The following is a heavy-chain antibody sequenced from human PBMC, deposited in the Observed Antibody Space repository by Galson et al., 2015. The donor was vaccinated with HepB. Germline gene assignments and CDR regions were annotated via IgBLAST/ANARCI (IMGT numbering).Heavy chain of an antibody. J-gene: IGHJ4*02. Sequence: QSGAEVKKPGESLRISCQGSGYRFTNYWINWVRQMPGTGLEWVARIDPSDSYTNYNPSLQGRVSVSVDKSTSTAHLQWASLKASDTAIYYCATEKPGYSRSWYFFDSWGRGTLVTVSS. V-gene: IGHV5-10-1*01. CDR1: GYRFTNYW. CDR2: IDPSDSYT. D-gene: IGHD4-11*01. CDR3: ATEKPGYSRSWYFFDS.